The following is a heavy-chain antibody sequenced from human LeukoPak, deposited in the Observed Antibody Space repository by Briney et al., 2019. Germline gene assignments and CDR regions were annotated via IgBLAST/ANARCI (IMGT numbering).Heavy chain of an antibody. D-gene: IGHD3-22*01. CDR3: ARDALLTLYDSSGYYFDY. CDR2: ISSSSSYI. J-gene: IGHJ4*02. Sequence: GGSLRLSCAASGFTFSSYSMNWVRQAPGKGLEWVSSISSSSSYIYYADSVKGRFTISRDNAKNSLYLQMNSLRAEDTAVYYCARDALLTLYDSSGYYFDYWGQGTLVTVSS. V-gene: IGHV3-21*01. CDR1: GFTFSSYS.